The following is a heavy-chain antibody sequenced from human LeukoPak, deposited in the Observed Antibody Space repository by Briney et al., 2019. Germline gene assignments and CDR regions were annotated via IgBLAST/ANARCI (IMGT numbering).Heavy chain of an antibody. V-gene: IGHV3-21*01. D-gene: IGHD4-17*01. Sequence: GGSLRLSCAASGFTFSNYIMNWVRQAPGKGLEWVSSISSSSTYIYYADSVKGRFTISRDNAKKSLFLQVNSLRAEDTAVYYCARDYGDYEPGRHHYYYYYMDVWGKGTTVTVSS. CDR1: GFTFSNYI. CDR2: ISSSSTYI. J-gene: IGHJ6*03. CDR3: ARDYGDYEPGRHHYYYYYMDV.